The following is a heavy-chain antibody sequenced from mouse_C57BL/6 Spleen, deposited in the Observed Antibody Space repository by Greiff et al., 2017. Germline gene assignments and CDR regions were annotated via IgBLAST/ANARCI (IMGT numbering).Heavy chain of an antibody. D-gene: IGHD2-3*01. J-gene: IGHJ4*01. CDR2: IDPENGEP. V-gene: IGHV14-4*01. Sequence: VQLQQSGAELVRPGASVKLSCTASGFNIKDDYMHWLKPRPEQGLEWIGWIDPENGEPEYAPKFPGQATITADTSSTTAYLQLSSQTSEDTAVYYCTTGYYGYYGYAMDYWGQGTSVTVSS. CDR1: GFNIKDDY. CDR3: TTGYYGYYGYAMDY.